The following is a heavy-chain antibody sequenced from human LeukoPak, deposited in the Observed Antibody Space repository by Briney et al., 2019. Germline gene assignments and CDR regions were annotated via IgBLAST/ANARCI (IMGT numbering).Heavy chain of an antibody. J-gene: IGHJ5*02. D-gene: IGHD6-13*01. CDR2: INPNSGGT. CDR3: ARDKGIAGSNWFDP. Sequence: ASVTLSRKSSVYTFTGYYMHWLRQAPGQGLEWMGWINPNSGGTNYAQKFQGRVTMTRDTSISTAYMELSRLRSDDTAVYYCARDKGIAGSNWFDPWGQGTLVTVS. V-gene: IGHV1-2*02. CDR1: VYTFTGYY.